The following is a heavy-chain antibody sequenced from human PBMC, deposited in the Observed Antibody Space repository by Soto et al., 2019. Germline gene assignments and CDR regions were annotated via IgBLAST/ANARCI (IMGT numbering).Heavy chain of an antibody. J-gene: IGHJ6*03. CDR3: ARREPSDYSYMDG. CDR2: ISSNGVGT. Sequence: EVQLVESGGGLVQPGGSLRLSCAASGFTFRNYAMDWVRQAPGKVLEYVSGISSNGVGTYYANSVKDRFTISRDNSKNTLYLQMGSLRAEDMAVDYCARREPSDYSYMDGWGKGTSVTVSS. CDR1: GFTFRNYA. V-gene: IGHV3-64*01.